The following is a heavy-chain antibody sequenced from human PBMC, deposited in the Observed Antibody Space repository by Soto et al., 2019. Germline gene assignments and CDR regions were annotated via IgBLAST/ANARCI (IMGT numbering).Heavy chain of an antibody. Sequence: PVKVSCKASGYTFNSYGISWLRQDPRQGLEWMGRIIPIIGIINYAQKFQGRVTISADKFTGTVYMELTGLRSDDTAVYYCAGDPDSHYNDSHASSYPWGQGTLVTVSS. D-gene: IGHD4-4*01. CDR3: AGDPDSHYNDSHASSYP. J-gene: IGHJ5*02. CDR2: IIPIIGII. CDR1: GYTFNSYG. V-gene: IGHV1-69*04.